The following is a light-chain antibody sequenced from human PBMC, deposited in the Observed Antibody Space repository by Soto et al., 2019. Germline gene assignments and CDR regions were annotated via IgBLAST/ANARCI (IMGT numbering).Light chain of an antibody. Sequence: QAVVTQSPSASASLGASVKLTCTLSSGHVTYAIAWHQQRPEKGPRYLMKLNSDGSHSKGDGIPDRFSGSSSGAERYLTISSLQSEDEADYYCQTWVTGIQVFGGGTQLTVL. CDR1: SGHVTYA. J-gene: IGLJ2*01. CDR3: QTWVTGIQV. CDR2: LNSDGSH. V-gene: IGLV4-69*01.